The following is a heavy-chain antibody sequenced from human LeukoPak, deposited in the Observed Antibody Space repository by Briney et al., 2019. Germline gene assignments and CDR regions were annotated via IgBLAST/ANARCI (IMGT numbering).Heavy chain of an antibody. Sequence: SETLSLTCTVSGDSITSNTYHWAWIRQPPGKGLEWIGSINYSGSTYYNPSLKSRLTMAVDTSRNQFSLRLSSVTAADTAVFYCARRVPYGSGSFELDNWGQGTLVTVSS. V-gene: IGHV4-39*01. D-gene: IGHD3-10*01. CDR3: ARRVPYGSGSFELDN. CDR2: INYSGST. J-gene: IGHJ4*02. CDR1: GDSITSNTYH.